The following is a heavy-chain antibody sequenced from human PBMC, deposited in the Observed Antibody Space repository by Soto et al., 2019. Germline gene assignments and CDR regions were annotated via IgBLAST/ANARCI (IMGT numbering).Heavy chain of an antibody. CDR1: GFTFSSYA. CDR3: AKDPKGIVLVPAYNTNWFDP. D-gene: IGHD2-2*01. J-gene: IGHJ5*02. V-gene: IGHV3-23*01. CDR2: ISGSGGST. Sequence: EVQLLESGGGLVQRGGSLRLSCAASGFTFSSYAMSWVRQAPGKGLEWVSAISGSGGSTYYADSVKGRFTISRDNSKNTLYLQMNSLRAEDTAVYYCAKDPKGIVLVPAYNTNWFDPWRQGTLVTVSS.